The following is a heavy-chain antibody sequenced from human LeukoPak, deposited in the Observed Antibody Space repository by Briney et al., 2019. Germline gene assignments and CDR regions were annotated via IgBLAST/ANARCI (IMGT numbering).Heavy chain of an antibody. J-gene: IGHJ6*03. CDR3: ARGGEEYQLLYNYYYYYMDV. V-gene: IGHV3-21*01. Sequence: GGSLRLSCAASGFTFSSYSMNWVRQAPGKGLEWVSSISSSSSYIYYADSVKGRFTISRHNAKNSMYLQMNSLRAEDTAVYYCARGGEEYQLLYNYYYYYMDVWGKGTTVTVSS. CDR2: ISSSSSYI. CDR1: GFTFSSYS. D-gene: IGHD2-2*02.